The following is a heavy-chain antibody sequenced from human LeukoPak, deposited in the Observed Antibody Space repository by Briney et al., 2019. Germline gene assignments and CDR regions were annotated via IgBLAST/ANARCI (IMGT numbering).Heavy chain of an antibody. V-gene: IGHV4-38-2*02. Sequence: SETLSLTCSVSGYSITSGYYWGWIRQSPGKGLEWIGSVYHDGSTYYNPSLKSRVTMSVDTSKNQFSLKLSSVTAADTAVYYCARAEAAGRRTVWFDYWGQGTLVTVSS. CDR3: ARAEAAGRRTVWFDY. J-gene: IGHJ4*02. CDR1: GYSITSGYY. D-gene: IGHD6-13*01. CDR2: VYHDGST.